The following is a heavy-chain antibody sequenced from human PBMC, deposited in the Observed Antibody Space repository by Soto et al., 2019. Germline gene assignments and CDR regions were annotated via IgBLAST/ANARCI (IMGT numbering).Heavy chain of an antibody. Sequence: SETLSLTCAVSGGSISSGGYSWSWIRQPPGKGLEWIGYIYQSGSTYYNPSLKSRVTISVDWSKNQFALELSSVTAADTAVYYCARESRSSRYDSSGYSQFWFFDLWGRGTLVTV. V-gene: IGHV4-30-2*01. CDR1: GGSISSGGYS. J-gene: IGHJ2*01. CDR3: ARESRSSRYDSSGYSQFWFFDL. D-gene: IGHD3-22*01. CDR2: IYQSGST.